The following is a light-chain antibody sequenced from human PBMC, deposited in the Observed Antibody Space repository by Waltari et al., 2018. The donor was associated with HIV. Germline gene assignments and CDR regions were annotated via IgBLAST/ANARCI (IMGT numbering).Light chain of an antibody. J-gene: IGKJ4*01. Sequence: DIVLTQSPATLSVSPGEGATLSCRASQSVGSNLAWYQQKPGQAPRLLIDGASTRATGTPARFSGSGSGTEFTLTISSQQSEDFAVYYCQQYSNWPPGPLTFGGGTKVEIK. CDR1: QSVGSN. V-gene: IGKV3-15*01. CDR2: GAS. CDR3: QQYSNWPPGPLT.